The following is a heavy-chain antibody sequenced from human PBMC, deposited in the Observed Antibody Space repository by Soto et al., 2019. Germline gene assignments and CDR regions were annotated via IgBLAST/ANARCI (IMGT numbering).Heavy chain of an antibody. CDR3: ARDFDAAGRHPPVP. CDR1: GFTFSSYS. Sequence: EAQLVESGGSLVQPGGSLRLSCAASGFTFSSYSMNWVRQAPGKGLEWLSYISGSSSAIHYADSVKGRFTISRDNAKNSLYLQMNSLRDEDTAVYYCARDFDAAGRHPPVPWGQGTLVTVSS. J-gene: IGHJ5*02. V-gene: IGHV3-48*02. D-gene: IGHD2-2*01. CDR2: ISGSSSAI.